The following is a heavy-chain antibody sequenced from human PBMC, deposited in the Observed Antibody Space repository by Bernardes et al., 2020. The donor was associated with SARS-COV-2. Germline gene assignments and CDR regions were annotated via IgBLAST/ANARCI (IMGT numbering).Heavy chain of an antibody. Sequence: GGSLRLSCAASGFTFSSYCMSWVRQAPGKGLEWVANIKQDGSEKYYVDSVKGRFTISRDNAKNSLYLQMNSLRAEDTAVYYCARDLCSTSCYNQNWFDPWGQGTLVTVSS. CDR1: GFTFSSYC. J-gene: IGHJ5*02. V-gene: IGHV3-7*05. D-gene: IGHD2-2*02. CDR3: ARDLCSTSCYNQNWFDP. CDR2: IKQDGSEK.